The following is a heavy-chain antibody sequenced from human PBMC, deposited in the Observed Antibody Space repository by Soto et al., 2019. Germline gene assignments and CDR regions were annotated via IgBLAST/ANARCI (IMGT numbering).Heavy chain of an antibody. CDR2: IIPIFGTA. Sequence: QVQLVQSGAEVKKPGSSVKVSCKASGGTFSSYAISWVRQAPGQGLEWMGGIIPIFGTANYAQKFQGRVTITADESTSTAYMELSSLRSEDKAVYYCARREVLGDNDILTGRWFDPWGQGTLVTVSS. V-gene: IGHV1-69*12. CDR1: GGTFSSYA. J-gene: IGHJ5*02. D-gene: IGHD3-9*01. CDR3: ARREVLGDNDILTGRWFDP.